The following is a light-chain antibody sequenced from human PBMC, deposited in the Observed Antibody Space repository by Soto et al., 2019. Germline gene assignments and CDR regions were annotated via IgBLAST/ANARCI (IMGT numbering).Light chain of an antibody. J-gene: IGLJ2*01. CDR2: GNS. V-gene: IGLV1-40*01. Sequence: QSVLTQPPSVSGAPGQRVTISCTGSSSNIGAGHDVYWYQQLPGTAPKLLLSGNSNRPSGVPDRFSGSKSGTSASLAITGLQAEDEADYYCQSYDSSLSGSEVFGGGTKLTVL. CDR3: QSYDSSLSGSEV. CDR1: SSNIGAGHD.